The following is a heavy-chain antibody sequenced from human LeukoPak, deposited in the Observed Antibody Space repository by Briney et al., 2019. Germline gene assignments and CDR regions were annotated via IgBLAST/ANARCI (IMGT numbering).Heavy chain of an antibody. CDR3: ARYEQRPGVTASDP. Sequence: GGSLRLSCAASGFTFNSYWMVWFRQAPGRGLVWVSCINPDGSWTLHADSVKGRFAISRDYARNALYLQLNGLGVEDTAMYYCARYEQRPGVTASDPWSQGTLVTVSS. J-gene: IGHJ5*02. CDR1: GFTFNSYW. V-gene: IGHV3-74*01. CDR2: INPDGSWT. D-gene: IGHD2-21*02.